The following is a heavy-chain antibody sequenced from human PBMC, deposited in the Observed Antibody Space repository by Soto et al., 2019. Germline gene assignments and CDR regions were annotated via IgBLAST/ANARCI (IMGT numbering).Heavy chain of an antibody. CDR2: ISAYNGNT. Sequence: DSVKVYCNASGYTVSNYGISWVRQAHGQGLEWMGRISAYNGNTNYAQKLQGRFTMTTDTSTSIVYMDLRSLRSDDTAVYYCARDLNEWLSGGGAFDIWGQGTMVT. V-gene: IGHV1-18*01. CDR1: GYTVSNYG. J-gene: IGHJ3*02. D-gene: IGHD6-19*01. CDR3: ARDLNEWLSGGGAFDI.